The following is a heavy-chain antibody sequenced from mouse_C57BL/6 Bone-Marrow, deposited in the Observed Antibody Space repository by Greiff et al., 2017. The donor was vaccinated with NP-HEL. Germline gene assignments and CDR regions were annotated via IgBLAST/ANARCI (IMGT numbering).Heavy chain of an antibody. CDR2: IDPANGNT. CDR1: GFNIKNTY. CDR3: ARRYYGRENYIDY. V-gene: IGHV14-3*01. Sequence: EVKLVESVAELVRPGASVKLSCTASGFNIKNTYMHWVKQRPEQGLEWIGRIDPANGNTKYAPKFQGKATITADTSSNTAYLQLSSLTSEDTAIYYCARRYYGRENYIDYWGQGTTLTVSS. D-gene: IGHD1-1*01. J-gene: IGHJ2*01.